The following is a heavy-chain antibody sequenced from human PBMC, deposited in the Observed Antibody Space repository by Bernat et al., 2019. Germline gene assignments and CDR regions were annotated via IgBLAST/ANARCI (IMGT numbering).Heavy chain of an antibody. CDR2: ISYDGSNK. Sequence: VQLLVSGGGLVQPGGSLRLSCAASGFTFSSYAMHWVRQAPGKGLEWVAVISYDGSNKYYADSVKGRFTISRDNSKNTLYLQMNSLRAEDTAVYYCARGSNFDYWGQGTLVTVSS. CDR1: GFTFSSYA. CDR3: ARGSNFDY. V-gene: IGHV3-30-3*01. J-gene: IGHJ4*02.